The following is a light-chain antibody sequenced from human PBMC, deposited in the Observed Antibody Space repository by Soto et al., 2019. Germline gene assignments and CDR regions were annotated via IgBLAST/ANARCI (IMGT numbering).Light chain of an antibody. V-gene: IGKV3-15*01. J-gene: IGKJ1*01. Sequence: EIVMTQSPATLSVSPGERATLSCRASQSVNSNLAWYQQKPGQAPRLVIYGASTRATGIPARFSGSGSGTEFTLTISSLQPEDFAVYYCQQYKNFWTFGQGTKVEIK. CDR2: GAS. CDR1: QSVNSN. CDR3: QQYKNFWT.